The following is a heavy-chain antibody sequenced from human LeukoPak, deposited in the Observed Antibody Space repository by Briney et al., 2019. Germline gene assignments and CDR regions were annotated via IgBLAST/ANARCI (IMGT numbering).Heavy chain of an antibody. Sequence: SETLSLTCTVSGGSISSISYYWGWIRQPPGKGLEWIGSIYYGGSTYYNPSLKSRVTISVDTSKNQFSLKLSSVTAADTAVYYCARGSDCSSTSCYTPYYYYMDVWGKGTTVTVSS. CDR3: ARGSDCSSTSCYTPYYYYMDV. V-gene: IGHV4-39*01. CDR2: IYYGGST. J-gene: IGHJ6*03. CDR1: GGSISSISYY. D-gene: IGHD2-2*02.